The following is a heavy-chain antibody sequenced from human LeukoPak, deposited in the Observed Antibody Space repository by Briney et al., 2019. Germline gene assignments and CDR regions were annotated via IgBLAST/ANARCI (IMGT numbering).Heavy chain of an antibody. CDR1: GGSISSSY. J-gene: IGHJ5*02. CDR2: MYSSGST. Sequence: SETLSLTCTVSGGSISSSYWSWIRQPAGKGLEWIGRMYSSGSTNYNPSLKSRVTISVDTSKNQFSLKLSSVTAADTAVYYCARVKTEITYYYGSGSYYFNWFDPWGQGTLVTVSS. CDR3: ARVKTEITYYYGSGSYYFNWFDP. D-gene: IGHD3-10*01. V-gene: IGHV4-4*07.